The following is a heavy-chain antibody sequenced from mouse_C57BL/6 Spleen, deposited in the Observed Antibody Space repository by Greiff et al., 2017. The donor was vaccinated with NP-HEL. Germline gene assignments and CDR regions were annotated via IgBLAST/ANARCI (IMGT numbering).Heavy chain of an antibody. Sequence: EVQLQQSGAELVRPGASVKLSCTASGFNIKDDYMHWVKQRPEQGLEWLGWIDPENGDTESASKFQGKATITADTSSNTAYLQLSSLTSEDTAVYYCTFYDGYWAWFAYWGQGTLVTVS. J-gene: IGHJ3*01. V-gene: IGHV14-4*01. CDR2: IDPENGDT. CDR1: GFNIKDDY. D-gene: IGHD2-3*01. CDR3: TFYDGYWAWFAY.